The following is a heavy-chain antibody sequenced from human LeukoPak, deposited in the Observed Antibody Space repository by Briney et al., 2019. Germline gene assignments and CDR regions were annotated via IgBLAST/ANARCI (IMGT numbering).Heavy chain of an antibody. J-gene: IGHJ4*02. V-gene: IGHV3-30*18. CDR3: AKVFEVRGARRPKDY. Sequence: GGPLRLSCAASGFTFSDYGMHWVRQAPGKGLEWVALISYDGGNKFYADSVRDRFTISRDNSKNTLFLQMNSLRIEDTAVYYCAKVFEVRGARRPKDYWGQGTLVIVSS. D-gene: IGHD3-10*01. CDR1: GFTFSDYG. CDR2: ISYDGGNK.